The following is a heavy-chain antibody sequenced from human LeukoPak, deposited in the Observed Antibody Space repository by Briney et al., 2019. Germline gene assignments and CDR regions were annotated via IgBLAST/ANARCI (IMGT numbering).Heavy chain of an antibody. J-gene: IGHJ4*02. CDR1: GFTFSSYS. D-gene: IGHD3-9*01. CDR3: ARGDYDIGYYFDY. Sequence: GGSLRLSCAASGFTFSSYSMNWVRQAPGKGLEWVSYISSSSSTIYYADSVKGRFTISRDNAKNSLYLQMNSLRAEDTAVYYCARGDYDIGYYFDYWGQGTLVTVSS. CDR2: ISSSSSTI. V-gene: IGHV3-48*04.